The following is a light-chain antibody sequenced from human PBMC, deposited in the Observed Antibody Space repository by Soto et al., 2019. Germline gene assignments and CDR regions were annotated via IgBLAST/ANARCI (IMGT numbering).Light chain of an antibody. CDR3: NSYTIFGTRI. V-gene: IGLV2-14*01. CDR1: PNDIGSYDY. CDR2: DVS. J-gene: IGLJ2*01. Sequence: QSALTQPASMSGSPGQSITISCTGTPNDIGSYDYVSWYQQYPGRAPELIIYDVSRRPSGISNRFYGSKSGNTASLAISGLQAEDEADYFCNSYTIFGTRIFGGGTKVTVL.